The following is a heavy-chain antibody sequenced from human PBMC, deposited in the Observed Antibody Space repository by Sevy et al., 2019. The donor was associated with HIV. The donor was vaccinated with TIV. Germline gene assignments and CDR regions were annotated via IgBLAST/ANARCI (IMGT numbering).Heavy chain of an antibody. J-gene: IGHJ6*02. V-gene: IGHV3-30-3*01. CDR3: ARDDEPDYYYFDTDV. CDR2: ISYDGSNK. Sequence: GGSLRLSCEASGFTFSSYAMHWVRQAPGKGLEWVAVISYDGSNKYYADSVKGRFTISRDNSKNTLYLQMDGLRAEDTALYYCARDDEPDYYYFDTDVWGQGTTVTVSS. CDR1: GFTFSSYA.